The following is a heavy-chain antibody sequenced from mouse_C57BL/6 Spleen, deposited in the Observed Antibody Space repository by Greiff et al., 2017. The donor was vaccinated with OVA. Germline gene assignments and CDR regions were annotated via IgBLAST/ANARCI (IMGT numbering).Heavy chain of an antibody. CDR1: GYTFTDYY. Sequence: VQLQQSGPELVKPGASVKISCKASGYTFTDYYMNWVKQSHGKSLEWIGDINPNNGGTSYNQKFKGKATLTVDKSSSTAYMELRSLTSEDSAVYYCARRELLRDWYFDVWGTGTTVTVSS. V-gene: IGHV1-26*01. CDR2: INPNNGGT. CDR3: ARRELLRDWYFDV. D-gene: IGHD1-1*01. J-gene: IGHJ1*03.